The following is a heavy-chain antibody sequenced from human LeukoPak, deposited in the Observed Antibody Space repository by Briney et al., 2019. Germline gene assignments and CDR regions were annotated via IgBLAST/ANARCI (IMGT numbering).Heavy chain of an antibody. J-gene: IGHJ5*02. D-gene: IGHD2-21*01. CDR1: GFSFSSFA. CDR3: ISDLCGGDDQ. CDR2: ISFDGNDE. V-gene: IGHV3-30*07. Sequence: GGSLRLSCAASGFSFSSFAMHWVRQAPGKGLEWLAVISFDGNDEYYADSVRGRFTISRDNAKDTLYLQMSSLRDEDTAVYYCISDLCGGDDQWGRGTLVTVSS.